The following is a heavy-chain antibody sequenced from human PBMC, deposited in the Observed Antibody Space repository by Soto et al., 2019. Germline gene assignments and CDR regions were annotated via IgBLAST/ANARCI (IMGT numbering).Heavy chain of an antibody. CDR2: ISYDGSNK. CDR3: AKDRGRGYSGYEQLDY. V-gene: IGHV3-30*18. J-gene: IGHJ4*02. D-gene: IGHD5-12*01. Sequence: GGSLRLSCAASGFTFSSYGMHWVRQAPGKGLEWVAVISYDGSNKYYADSVKGRFTISRDNSKNTLYLQMNSLRAEDTAVYYCAKDRGRGYSGYEQLDYWGQGTLVIVSS. CDR1: GFTFSSYG.